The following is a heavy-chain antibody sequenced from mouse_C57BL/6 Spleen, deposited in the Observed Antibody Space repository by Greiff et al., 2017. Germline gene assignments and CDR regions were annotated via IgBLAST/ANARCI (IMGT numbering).Heavy chain of an antibody. CDR3: ARAYYSNYDYFDG. J-gene: IGHJ1*03. CDR1: GYSFTDYN. D-gene: IGHD2-5*01. CDR2: INPNYGTT. Sequence: VQLKESGPELVKPGASVKISCKASGYSFTDYNMNWVKQSNGKSLEWIGVINPNYGTTSYNQKFKGKATLTVDQSSSTAYMQLNSLTSEDSAVYYCARAYYSNYDYFDGWGTGTTVTVSS. V-gene: IGHV1-39*01.